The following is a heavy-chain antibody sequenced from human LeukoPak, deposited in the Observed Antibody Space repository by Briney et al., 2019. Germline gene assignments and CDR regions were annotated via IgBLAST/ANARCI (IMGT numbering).Heavy chain of an antibody. J-gene: IGHJ6*03. CDR1: GFTFSSYA. Sequence: QPGRSLRLSCAASGFTFSSYAMHWVRQAPGKGLEWVAVISYDGSNKYYADSVKGRFTISRDNSKNTLYLQMNSLRAEDTAVYYCARGDPDSSSWYPSYYYYYYMDVWGKGTTVTVSS. CDR3: ARGDPDSSSWYPSYYYYYYMDV. V-gene: IGHV3-30*01. D-gene: IGHD6-13*01. CDR2: ISYDGSNK.